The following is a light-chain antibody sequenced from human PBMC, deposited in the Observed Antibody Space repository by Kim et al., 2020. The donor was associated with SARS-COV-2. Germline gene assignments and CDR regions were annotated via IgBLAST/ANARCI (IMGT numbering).Light chain of an antibody. CDR3: CSYAGSYRYV. CDR1: SSDVGGYNY. J-gene: IGLJ1*01. V-gene: IGLV2-11*01. Sequence: GQSVTISCTGTSSDVGGYNYVSWYQQHPGKAPKLMIYDVRKRPSGVPDRFSGSKSGNTASLTISGLQAEDEADYYCCSYAGSYRYVFGTGTKVTVL. CDR2: DVR.